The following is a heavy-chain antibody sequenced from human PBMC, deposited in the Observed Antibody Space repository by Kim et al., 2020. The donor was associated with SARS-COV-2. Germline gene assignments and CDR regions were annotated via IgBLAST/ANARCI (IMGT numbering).Heavy chain of an antibody. CDR3: ARPVQQQVVNGWFDP. CDR2: INYSGNT. D-gene: IGHD6-13*01. Sequence: SETLSLTCTVSGGSISSSNYYWGWIRQPPGKGLEWIGSINYSGNTYYNPSLRSRVTISVDTSKNQFSLKLTSVTAADTAVYYCARPVQQQVVNGWFDPWGQGALVTVSS. J-gene: IGHJ5*02. V-gene: IGHV4-39*01. CDR1: GGSISSSNYY.